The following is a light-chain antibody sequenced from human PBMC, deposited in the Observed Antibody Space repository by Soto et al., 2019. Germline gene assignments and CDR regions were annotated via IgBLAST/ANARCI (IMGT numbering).Light chain of an antibody. CDR3: QHYGNSLT. Sequence: DIVLTQSPGTLSLSPGDSVTLSCRARQSVSSSHLAWYQQKPGQAPRLFIYGASRRATGIPDRFSGSGSGTDFTLTIIRLQPEDFAVYSCQHYGNSLTFGGGTKVEIK. CDR2: GAS. CDR1: QSVSSSH. V-gene: IGKV3-20*01. J-gene: IGKJ4*01.